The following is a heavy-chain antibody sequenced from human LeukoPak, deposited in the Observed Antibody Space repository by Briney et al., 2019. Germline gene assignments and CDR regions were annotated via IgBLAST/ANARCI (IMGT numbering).Heavy chain of an antibody. CDR2: IFYSGST. CDR1: GGSVSSGSYY. Sequence: PSETLSLTCTVSGGSVSSGSYYWSRIRQPPGKGLEWIGYIFYSGSTNYNPSLKSRVTISIDTSQNQFSLRLTSVTAADTAVYYCARRIPTMVGFDYWGQGTLVTVSS. V-gene: IGHV4-61*01. D-gene: IGHD3-10*01. CDR3: ARRIPTMVGFDY. J-gene: IGHJ4*01.